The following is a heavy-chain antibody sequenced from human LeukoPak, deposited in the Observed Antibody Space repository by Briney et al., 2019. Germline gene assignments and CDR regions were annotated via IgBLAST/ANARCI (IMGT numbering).Heavy chain of an antibody. V-gene: IGHV4-39*07. Sequence: SETLSLTCSVSGGSISSSSSYWGWIRQPPGKGLEWIGSIYYSGSTYYNPSLKSRVTVSVDTSNNQFSLKLSSVTAADTAVYYCARDSMITFGGTHYMDVWGKGTTVTVSS. J-gene: IGHJ6*03. CDR1: GGSISSSSSY. D-gene: IGHD3-16*01. CDR3: ARDSMITFGGTHYMDV. CDR2: IYYSGST.